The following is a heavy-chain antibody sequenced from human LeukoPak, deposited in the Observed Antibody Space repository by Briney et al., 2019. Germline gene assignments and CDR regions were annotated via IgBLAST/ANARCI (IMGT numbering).Heavy chain of an antibody. D-gene: IGHD5-18*01. CDR3: AREVYSYGPLPYFDY. J-gene: IGHJ4*02. CDR2: ISYDGSNK. Sequence: GGSLRLSCVASGVTVTSNCMSWVRQAPGKGLEWVAVISYDGSNKYYADSVKGRFTISRDNSKNTLYLQMNSLRAEDTAVYYCAREVYSYGPLPYFDYWGQGTLVTVSS. CDR1: GVTVTSNC. V-gene: IGHV3-30*03.